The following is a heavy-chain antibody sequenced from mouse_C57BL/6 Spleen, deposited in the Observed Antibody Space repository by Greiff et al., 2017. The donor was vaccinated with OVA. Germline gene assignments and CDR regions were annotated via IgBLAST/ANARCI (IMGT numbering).Heavy chain of an antibody. V-gene: IGHV3-1*01. CDR3: ARGDSYYAMDY. J-gene: IGHJ4*01. CDR1: GYSITSGYD. CDR2: ISYSGST. Sequence: EVQRVESGPGMVKPSQSLSLTCTVTGYSITSGYDWHWIRHFPGNKLEWMGYISYSGSTNYNPSLKSRISITHDTSKNHFFLKLNSVTTEDTATYYCARGDSYYAMDYWGQGTSVTVSS.